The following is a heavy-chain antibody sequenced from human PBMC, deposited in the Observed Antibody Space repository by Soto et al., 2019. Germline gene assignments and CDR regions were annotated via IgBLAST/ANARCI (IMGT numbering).Heavy chain of an antibody. D-gene: IGHD7-27*01. J-gene: IGHJ4*02. V-gene: IGHV3-49*04. CDR3: TRGEVTGDRGTVRIDY. Sequence: GGSLRLSCTASGFTFGDYAMSWVRQAPGKGLEWVGFIRSKAYGGTTEYAASVKGRFTISRDDSKSIAYLQMNSLKTEDTAVYYCTRGEVTGDRGTVRIDYWGQGTLVTVSS. CDR2: IRSKAYGGTT. CDR1: GFTFGDYA.